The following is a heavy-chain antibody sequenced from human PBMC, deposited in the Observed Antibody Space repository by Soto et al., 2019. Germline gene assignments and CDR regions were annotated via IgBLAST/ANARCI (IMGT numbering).Heavy chain of an antibody. Sequence: QVQLQESGPGLVKPSQTLSLTCTVSGGSISSGDYYWSWIRQPPGKGLEWIGYIYYSGSTYYNPSLKSRVTISVDTSKNQCSLKLSSVTAADTAVYYCAREGTTMVRGVYYYYGMDVWGQGTTVTVSS. V-gene: IGHV4-30-4*01. CDR2: IYYSGST. CDR3: AREGTTMVRGVYYYYGMDV. D-gene: IGHD3-10*01. J-gene: IGHJ6*02. CDR1: GGSISSGDYY.